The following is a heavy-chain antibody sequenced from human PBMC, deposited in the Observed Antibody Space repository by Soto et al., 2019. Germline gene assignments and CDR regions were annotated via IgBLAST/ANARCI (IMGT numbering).Heavy chain of an antibody. CDR3: AHRRGFGELLN. CDR1: GFSLSTSGVG. J-gene: IGHJ4*02. D-gene: IGHD3-10*01. Sequence: QITLKESGPPLVKPTQTLTLTCTFSGFSLSTSGVGVGWIRQPPGKALEWLALIYWDDDKRYSPSLKSRLSITKDTSKNQVVLTMTNMDHVDTATYYCAHRRGFGELLNWGQGTLVTVSS. CDR2: IYWDDDK. V-gene: IGHV2-5*02.